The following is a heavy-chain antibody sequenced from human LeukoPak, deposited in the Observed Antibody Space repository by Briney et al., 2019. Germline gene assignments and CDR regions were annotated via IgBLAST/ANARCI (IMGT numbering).Heavy chain of an antibody. CDR2: ISGSGDIT. D-gene: IGHD3-10*01. V-gene: IGHV3-23*01. CDR1: GFTFRKSA. CDR3: TTAYYGSGTIGIYFYYMDA. Sequence: GGSLRLSCAASGFTFRKSAMTWVRQAPGKGLKWVSAISGSGDITYYADSVKGRFTISRDNSKNTLHLQMNNLRAEDTAFYYCTTAYYGSGTIGIYFYYMDAWGNGTTVTVSS. J-gene: IGHJ6*03.